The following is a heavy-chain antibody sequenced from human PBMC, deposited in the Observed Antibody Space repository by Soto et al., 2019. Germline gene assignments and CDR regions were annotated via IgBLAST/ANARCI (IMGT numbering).Heavy chain of an antibody. CDR1: GGSLSTYY. CDR2: MSYSGSS. Sequence: SETLSLTCTVSGGSLSTYYWSWIRQPPGKGLEWIVYMSYSGSSNYNPSLKSRVIMSVDTSKNQVSLKLSSVTAADAAIYYCARTRITSTAATFDPWGQGTLVTVSS. D-gene: IGHD1-20*01. J-gene: IGHJ5*02. V-gene: IGHV4-59*01. CDR3: ARTRITSTAATFDP.